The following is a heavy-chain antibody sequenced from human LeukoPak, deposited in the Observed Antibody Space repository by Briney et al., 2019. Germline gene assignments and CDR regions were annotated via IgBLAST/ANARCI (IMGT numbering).Heavy chain of an antibody. CDR3: AKRGAYDSSGYYYHYYYYYMDV. Sequence: GGPLRLSCAASGFTFSSYGMHWVRQAPGKGLEWVAFIRYDGSNKYYADSVKGRFTISRDNSKNTLYLQMNSLRAEDTAVYYCAKRGAYDSSGYYYHYYYYYMDVWGKGTTVTVSS. D-gene: IGHD3-22*01. CDR2: IRYDGSNK. V-gene: IGHV3-30*02. CDR1: GFTFSSYG. J-gene: IGHJ6*03.